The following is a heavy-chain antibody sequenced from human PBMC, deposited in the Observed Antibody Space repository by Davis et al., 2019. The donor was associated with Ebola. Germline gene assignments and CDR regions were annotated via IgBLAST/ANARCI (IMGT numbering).Heavy chain of an antibody. J-gene: IGHJ4*02. CDR1: GFTFSSYS. CDR2: ISSSSSYT. D-gene: IGHD3-9*01. CDR3: ARVDGDY. Sequence: GESLKISCAASGFTFSSYSMNWVRQAPGKGLEWVSSISSSSSYTNYADSVKGRFTISRDNAKNSLYLQMNSLRAEDTAVYYCARVDGDYWGQGTLVTVSS. V-gene: IGHV3-21*01.